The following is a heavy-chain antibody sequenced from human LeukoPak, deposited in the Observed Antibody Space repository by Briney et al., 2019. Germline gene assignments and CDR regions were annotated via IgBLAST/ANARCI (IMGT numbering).Heavy chain of an antibody. V-gene: IGHV3-74*01. Sequence: PGGSLRLSCAASGPNLREFGLIWVRQAPGKGLVWVSRINGDGSSTTYADSVKGRFTISRDNAKNTLYLQMNSLRAEDMAVYYCARDGMTAARDAFDIWGQGTMVTVSS. CDR1: GPNLREFG. J-gene: IGHJ3*02. CDR3: ARDGMTAARDAFDI. D-gene: IGHD1-14*01. CDR2: INGDGSST.